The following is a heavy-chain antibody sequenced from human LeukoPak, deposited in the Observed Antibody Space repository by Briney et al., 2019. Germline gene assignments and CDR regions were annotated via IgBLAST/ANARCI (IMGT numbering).Heavy chain of an antibody. Sequence: SETLSLTCTVSDGSISSSSYYWGWIRQPPGKGLEWIGTISYSGSTYKNPSLKSRLTISPDTSKNQFSLKLSSVTAADTAVYYCARDKVGSQVGGTFDIWGQGTMVNVSS. J-gene: IGHJ3*02. CDR1: DGSISSSSYY. CDR2: ISYSGST. CDR3: ARDKVGSQVGGTFDI. V-gene: IGHV4-39*07. D-gene: IGHD1-26*01.